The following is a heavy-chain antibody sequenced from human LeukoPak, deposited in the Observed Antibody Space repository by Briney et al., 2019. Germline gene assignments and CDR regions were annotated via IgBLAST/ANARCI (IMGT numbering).Heavy chain of an antibody. J-gene: IGHJ4*02. V-gene: IGHV3-33*01. CDR2: IRYDGSNK. CDR1: GFIFSDYG. Sequence: QPGRSLRLSCAASGFIFSDYGIHWVRQAPGKGLEWVAVIRYDGSNKYYAGSVKGRFTVSRDNSRNTVYLQMNSLRAEDTAVYYCARDRNSDYWGQGTLVTVSS. CDR3: ARDRNSDY.